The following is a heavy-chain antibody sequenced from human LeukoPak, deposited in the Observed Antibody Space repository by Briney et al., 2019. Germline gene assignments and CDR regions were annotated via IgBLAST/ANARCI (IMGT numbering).Heavy chain of an antibody. CDR1: GGSFSGYY. D-gene: IGHD5-18*01. Sequence: SETLSLTCAVYGGSFSGYYWSWIRQPPGKGLEWIGEINHSGSTNYNPSLKSRVTMSVDTSKNQFSLKLSSVTAADTAVYYCARRGYSYGYAHLFDYWGQGTLVTVSS. J-gene: IGHJ4*02. V-gene: IGHV4-34*01. CDR2: INHSGST. CDR3: ARRGYSYGYAHLFDY.